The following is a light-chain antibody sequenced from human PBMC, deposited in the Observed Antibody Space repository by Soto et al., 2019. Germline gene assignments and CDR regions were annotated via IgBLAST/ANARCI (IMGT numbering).Light chain of an antibody. Sequence: DIQMIQSRSSLSASIGDRVTITCRASQTRSTYLNWYQQQPGKAPKLLIYAASTLQSGVPSRFSGSGSGTDFTLTISSLQPEDFAIYCSQQSYSSPWTFGQGTKVEIK. CDR2: AAS. CDR1: QTRSTY. J-gene: IGKJ1*01. CDR3: QQSYSSPWT. V-gene: IGKV1-39*01.